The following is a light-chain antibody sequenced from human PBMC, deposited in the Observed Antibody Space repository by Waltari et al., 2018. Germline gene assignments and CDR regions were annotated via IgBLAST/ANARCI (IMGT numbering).Light chain of an antibody. V-gene: IGKV1-39*01. CDR1: PSVSSY. Sequence: DIQMTQSPSSLSASVGDSVTLPCRASPSVSSYLNWYQQKPGKPPKLLISAISTLRKGVPSRFGGSGSGTEFTLTISSLQPEDFATYYCQQTYSSPRTFGQGTRV. CDR3: QQTYSSPRT. CDR2: AIS. J-gene: IGKJ1*01.